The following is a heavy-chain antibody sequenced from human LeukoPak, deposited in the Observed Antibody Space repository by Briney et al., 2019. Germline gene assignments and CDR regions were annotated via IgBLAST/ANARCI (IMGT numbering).Heavy chain of an antibody. CDR1: GFTFSSYG. D-gene: IGHD6-6*01. CDR3: AKDRYSSSPDFFY. Sequence: PGGSLRLSCAASGFTFSSYGMHWVRQAPGKGLEWVAFIRYDGSNKYYADSVKGRFTISRDNSKNTLYLQMNSLRAEDTAVYYCAKDRYSSSPDFFYWGQGTLVTVSS. V-gene: IGHV3-30*02. CDR2: IRYDGSNK. J-gene: IGHJ4*02.